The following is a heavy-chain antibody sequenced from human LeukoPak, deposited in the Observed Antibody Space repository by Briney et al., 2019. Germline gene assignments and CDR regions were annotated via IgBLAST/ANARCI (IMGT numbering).Heavy chain of an antibody. J-gene: IGHJ4*02. Sequence: GGSLRLSCAASGFTFSTYTMSWVCPVHGKGLERGSTVCGSGGSTYYADSLKGRFTISRDNSRNTLFQQMNSLRAEDTAVYYRAKERGYTSGLGSLDYWGQGTLVTVST. CDR3: AKERGYTSGLGSLDY. CDR2: VCGSGGST. CDR1: GFTFSTYT. V-gene: IGHV3-23*01. D-gene: IGHD6-19*01.